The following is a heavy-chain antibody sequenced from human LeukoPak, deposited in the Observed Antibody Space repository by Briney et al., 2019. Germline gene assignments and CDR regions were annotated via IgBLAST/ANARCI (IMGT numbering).Heavy chain of an antibody. Sequence: GGSPRLSCAASGFTFSDYYMSWIRQAPGKGLEWVSYISPSGSTIQYADSVEGRFTISRDNAKNSLYMQMNSLRAEDTAVYYCARDEEAAGTRYFDPWGQGTLVTVSS. CDR1: GFTFSDYY. J-gene: IGHJ5*02. CDR2: ISPSGSTI. D-gene: IGHD6-13*01. V-gene: IGHV3-11*01. CDR3: ARDEEAAGTRYFDP.